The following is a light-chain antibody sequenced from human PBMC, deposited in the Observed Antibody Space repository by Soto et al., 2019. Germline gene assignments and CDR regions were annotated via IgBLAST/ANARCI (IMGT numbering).Light chain of an antibody. CDR3: QQYVSSPVT. J-gene: IGKJ1*01. V-gene: IGKV3-20*01. CDR1: QSVSSSY. Sequence: EIVLTQSPGTLSLSPGERATLSCRASQSVSSSYLAWYQQKPGQAPRLLIYGASSRATGIPDRFSGSGSGXXXXXTXSRLEPEDFAVYYCQQYVSSPVTFGQGTKVEIK. CDR2: GAS.